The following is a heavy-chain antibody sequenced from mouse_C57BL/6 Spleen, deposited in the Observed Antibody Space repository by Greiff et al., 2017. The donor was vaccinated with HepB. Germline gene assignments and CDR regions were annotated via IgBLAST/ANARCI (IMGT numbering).Heavy chain of an antibody. D-gene: IGHD4-1*01. CDR1: GYAFSSSW. Sequence: QVQLQQSGPELVKPGASVKISCKASGYAFSSSWMNWVKQRPGKGLEWIGRIYPGDGDTNYNGKFKGKATLTADKSSSTAYMQLSSLTSEDSAVYICAINWDAGADYFDYWGQGTTLTVSS. V-gene: IGHV1-82*01. CDR2: IYPGDGDT. J-gene: IGHJ2*01. CDR3: AINWDAGADYFDY.